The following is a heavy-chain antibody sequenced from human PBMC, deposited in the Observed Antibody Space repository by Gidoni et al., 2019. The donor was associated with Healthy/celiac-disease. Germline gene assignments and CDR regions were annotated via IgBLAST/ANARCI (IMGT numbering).Heavy chain of an antibody. J-gene: IGHJ4*02. V-gene: IGHV3-9*01. CDR2: ISWNSGSI. CDR1: GFTFDDYA. CDR3: AKANLKTGGFDY. Sequence: EVQLVESGGGLVQPGRSLRLSCAASGFTFDDYAMHWVRQAPGKGLEWVSGISWNSGSIGYADSVKGRFTISRDNAKNSLYLQMNSLRAEDTALYYCAKANLKTGGFDYWGQGTLVTVSS. D-gene: IGHD1-1*01.